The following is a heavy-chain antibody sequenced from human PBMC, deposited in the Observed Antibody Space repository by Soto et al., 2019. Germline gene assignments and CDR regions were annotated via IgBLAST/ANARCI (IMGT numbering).Heavy chain of an antibody. D-gene: IGHD3-9*01. CDR1: GGSINTAGYY. CDR2: IFYSGTT. CDR3: ARSFYDLSTATGGHWFDP. Sequence: SETLSHTCPVSGGSINTAGYYWNWVRHSPGKGLEWIGYIFYSGTTYYNPSLESRLTMSLDKSKNHFSLRLSSVTAADTAYYYCARSFYDLSTATGGHWFDPWGQGTTVTVSS. V-gene: IGHV4-31*03. J-gene: IGHJ5*01.